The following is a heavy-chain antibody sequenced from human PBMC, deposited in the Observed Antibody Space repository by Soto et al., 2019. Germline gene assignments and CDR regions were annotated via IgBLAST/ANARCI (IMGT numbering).Heavy chain of an antibody. CDR1: GFTFSSYA. CDR3: AKAPVDYDFWSGYRHYYYYYGMDV. J-gene: IGHJ6*02. CDR2: ISGSGGST. D-gene: IGHD3-3*01. Sequence: GGSLRLSCAASGFTFSSYAMSWVRQAPGKGLEWVSAISGSGGSTYYADSVKGRFTISRDNSKNTLYLQMNSLRAEDTAVYYCAKAPVDYDFWSGYRHYYYYYGMDVWGQGTTVTVSS. V-gene: IGHV3-23*01.